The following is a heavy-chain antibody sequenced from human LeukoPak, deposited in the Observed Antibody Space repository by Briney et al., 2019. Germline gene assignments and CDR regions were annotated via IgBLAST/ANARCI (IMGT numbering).Heavy chain of an antibody. V-gene: IGHV3-23*01. J-gene: IGHJ6*03. Sequence: PGGSLRLSCAASGFTFSSYAMSWVRQAPGKGLEWVSVISDSGGTTYYADSVKGRFTISRDNSKNTLYLQMNSLRAEDTAIYYCAKDRGTYRDYMDGWGTGTTATVSS. CDR2: ISDSGGTT. CDR1: GFTFSSYA. D-gene: IGHD1-26*01. CDR3: AKDRGTYRDYMDG.